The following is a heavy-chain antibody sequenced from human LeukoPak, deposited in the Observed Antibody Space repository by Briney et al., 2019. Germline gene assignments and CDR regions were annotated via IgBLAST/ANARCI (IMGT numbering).Heavy chain of an antibody. V-gene: IGHV1-69*02. CDR3: AKTAERGYSDY. CDR1: GGTFSSYT. Sequence: SVKVSCKASGGTFSSYTISWVRQAPGQGLEWMGRIIPILGIANYAQKFQGRVTITAEKSTSTAYMELSSLRSEDTAVYYCAKTAERGYSDYWGQGTLVTVSS. J-gene: IGHJ4*02. CDR2: IIPILGIA. D-gene: IGHD5-18*01.